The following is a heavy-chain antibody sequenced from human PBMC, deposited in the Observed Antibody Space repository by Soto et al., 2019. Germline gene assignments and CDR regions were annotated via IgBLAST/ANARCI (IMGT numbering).Heavy chain of an antibody. Sequence: PGGSMRLSCAASGFTVCIYAMHWVRKAPGKGLEWVAVISYDGSNKYYADSVKGRFTISRDNSKNTLYLQMNSLRAEDTAVYYCARDTTPHCSGGSCYSSWGQGTLVTVSS. V-gene: IGHV3-30-3*01. D-gene: IGHD2-15*01. CDR2: ISYDGSNK. CDR3: ARDTTPHCSGGSCYSS. J-gene: IGHJ4*02. CDR1: GFTVCIYA.